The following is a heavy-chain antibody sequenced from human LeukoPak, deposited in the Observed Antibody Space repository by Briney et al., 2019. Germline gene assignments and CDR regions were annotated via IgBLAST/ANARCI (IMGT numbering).Heavy chain of an antibody. V-gene: IGHV3-53*01. CDR3: ARELKAVAGTPDYGMDV. CDR1: GFTFSSYA. Sequence: GGSLRLSCAASGFTFSSYAMSWVRQAPGKGLEWVSVIYSGGSTYYADSVKGRFTISRDNSKNTLYLQMNSLRAEDTAVYYCARELKAVAGTPDYGMDVWGQGTTVTVSS. J-gene: IGHJ6*02. CDR2: IYSGGST. D-gene: IGHD6-19*01.